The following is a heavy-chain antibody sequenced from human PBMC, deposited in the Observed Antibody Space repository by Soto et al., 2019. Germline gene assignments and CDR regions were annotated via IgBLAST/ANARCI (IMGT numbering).Heavy chain of an antibody. CDR2: MNPNSGNT. J-gene: IGHJ5*02. V-gene: IGHV1-8*01. Sequence: GGSGKVCFKASGYTFTSYDINWVRQATGQGLEWMGWMNPNSGNTGYAQKFQGRVTMTRNTSISTAYMELSSLRSEDTAVYYCATYTQDYSHSRGWFDPWGQGTMVTVSS. CDR1: GYTFTSYD. CDR3: ATYTQDYSHSRGWFDP. D-gene: IGHD4-4*01.